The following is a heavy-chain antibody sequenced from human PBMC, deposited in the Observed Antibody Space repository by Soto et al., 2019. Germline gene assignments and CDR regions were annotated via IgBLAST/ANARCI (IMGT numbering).Heavy chain of an antibody. CDR1: GYTFTSYD. V-gene: IGHV1-3*05. J-gene: IGHJ4*02. D-gene: IGHD3-22*01. CDR3: ARGSGYYYWDDY. Sequence: QVQLVQSGAEEKKPGASVKVSCKPSGYTFTSYDMHWVRQAPGQRLEWMGWINAGNGNTKYSQKFQGRVTITRDTSASTAYMELSSLRSEDTAVYYCARGSGYYYWDDYWGQGTLVTVSS. CDR2: INAGNGNT.